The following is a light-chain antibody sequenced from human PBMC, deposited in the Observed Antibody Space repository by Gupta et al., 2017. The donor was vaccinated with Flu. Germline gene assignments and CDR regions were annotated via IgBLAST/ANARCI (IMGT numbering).Light chain of an antibody. J-gene: IGLJ1*01. Sequence: QSVLTQPPSASATPGQRVPITRSGSSSNIGSNTVNWYQQLPGTAPKLLIYNNNQRPSGVPDRCSGSKSGTSASLAIGGLQSEDEADYYCAAWDDSLNGYVFGTGTKVTVL. CDR1: SSNIGSNT. CDR2: NNN. V-gene: IGLV1-44*01. CDR3: AAWDDSLNGYV.